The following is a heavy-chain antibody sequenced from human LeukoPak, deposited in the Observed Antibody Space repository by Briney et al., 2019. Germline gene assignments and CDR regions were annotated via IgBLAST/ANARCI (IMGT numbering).Heavy chain of an antibody. D-gene: IGHD6-19*01. CDR1: GGSISSYY. CDR2: IYYSGST. V-gene: IGHV4-59*12. CDR3: ARAGYSSGWYSS. J-gene: IGHJ5*02. Sequence: SETLSLTCTVSGGSISSYYWSWIRQPPGKGLEWIGYIYYSGSTNYNPSLKSRVTIPVDTSKNQFSLKLSSVTAADTAVYYCARAGYSSGWYSSWSQGTLVTVSS.